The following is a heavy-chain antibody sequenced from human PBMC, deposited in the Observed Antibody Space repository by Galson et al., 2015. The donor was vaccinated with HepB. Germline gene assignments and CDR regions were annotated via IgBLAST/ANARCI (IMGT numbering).Heavy chain of an antibody. CDR3: ARLHLGSPRLDFDY. CDR1: GYTFTSYD. V-gene: IGHV1-8*01. J-gene: IGHJ4*02. CDR2: MNPNSGNT. Sequence: SVKVSCKASGYTFTSYDINWVRQATGQGLEWMGWMNPNSGNTGYAQKFQGRVTMTRNTSISTAYMELSSLRSEDTAVYYCARLHLGSPRLDFDYWGQGTLVTVSS. D-gene: IGHD3-16*01.